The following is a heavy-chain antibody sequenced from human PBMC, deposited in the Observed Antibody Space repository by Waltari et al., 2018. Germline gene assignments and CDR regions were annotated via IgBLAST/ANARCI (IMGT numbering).Heavy chain of an antibody. V-gene: IGHV1-2*02. CDR1: GYTFTDYF. D-gene: IGHD2-2*01. CDR3: ARQADSYAPYNWFDP. Sequence: QVQLVQSGAEVKKPGASVKVSCKASGYTFTDYFMHWVRQAPGQGLEWMGWINPNSGGTNYAQKFQGRVTMTRDTSISTAYMDLSRLTSDDTAVYYCARQADSYAPYNWFDPWGQGTLVIVSS. J-gene: IGHJ5*02. CDR2: INPNSGGT.